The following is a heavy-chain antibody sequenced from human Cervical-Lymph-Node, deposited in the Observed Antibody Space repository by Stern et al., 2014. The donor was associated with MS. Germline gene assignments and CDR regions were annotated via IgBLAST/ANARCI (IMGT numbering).Heavy chain of an antibody. D-gene: IGHD4-23*01. CDR2: ISSGGSYI. V-gene: IGHV3-21*01. CDR3: ARGRGGNCRYYFDY. CDR1: GFTFSSYS. Sequence: EVQLVESGGGLVKPGGSLRLSCAASGFTFSSYSMNWVRQAPGKGLEWVASISSGGSYIYSADSLKGRFTISRNKAKNSLYLQMYSLRAEDTAVYYCARGRGGNCRYYFDYWGQGTLVTVSS. J-gene: IGHJ4*02.